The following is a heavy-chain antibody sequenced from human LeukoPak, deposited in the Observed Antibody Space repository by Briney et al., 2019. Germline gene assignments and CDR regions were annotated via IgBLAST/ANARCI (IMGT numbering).Heavy chain of an antibody. CDR1: GFTFSSYE. V-gene: IGHV3-48*03. D-gene: IGHD4-11*01. Sequence: PGGSLRLSCAASGFTFSSYEMNWVRQAPGKGLEWLSLISGSGRTIYYADSVKGRFTISRDNTKKSLYLQMNSLRAEDTAVYYCARGIRDYNDQLGYFQHWGQGTLVTVSS. CDR3: ARGIRDYNDQLGYFQH. J-gene: IGHJ1*01. CDR2: ISGSGRTI.